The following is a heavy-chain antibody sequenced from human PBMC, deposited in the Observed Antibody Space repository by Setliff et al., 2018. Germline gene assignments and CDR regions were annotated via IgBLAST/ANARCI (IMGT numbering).Heavy chain of an antibody. CDR2: VHHSGTT. CDR1: GVPLSGHY. J-gene: IGHJ3*02. Sequence: PSETLSLTCAVHGVPLSGHYWTWVRQTPGKGLEWIGEVHHSGTTNYNPSLKSRVTISVDTSDTSRNQFSLKLKFLTATDTGVYYCASRVVDYMFPFDTWGQGTVVTVSS. V-gene: IGHV4-34*01. CDR3: ASRVVDYMFPFDT. D-gene: IGHD4-4*01.